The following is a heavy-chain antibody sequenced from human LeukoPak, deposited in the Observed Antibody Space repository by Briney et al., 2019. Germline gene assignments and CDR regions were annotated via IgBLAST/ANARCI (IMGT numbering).Heavy chain of an antibody. J-gene: IGHJ4*02. CDR3: ARGDRVGVTTGHFDY. CDR2: IKQDGREK. CDR1: GFTFSNYW. V-gene: IGHV3-7*03. Sequence: GGSLRLSCAASGFTFSNYWITWVREAPGKGLEWVANIKQDGREKYYMDSVKDRFTISRDNAKNSLFLQMNSLRAEDTAVYYCARGDRVGVTTGHFDYWGQGTLVTVSS. D-gene: IGHD1-26*01.